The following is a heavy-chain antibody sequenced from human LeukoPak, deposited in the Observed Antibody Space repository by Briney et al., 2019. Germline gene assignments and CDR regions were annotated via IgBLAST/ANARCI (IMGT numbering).Heavy chain of an antibody. Sequence: SETLSLTCTVSGGSISSSSYYWGWIRQPPGKGLEWIGSIYYSGSTYYNPSLKSRVTISVDTSKNQFSLKLSSVTAADTAVYYCAGDYCSGGSCYIDDWGQGTLVTVSS. CDR2: IYYSGST. V-gene: IGHV4-39*02. D-gene: IGHD2-15*01. CDR3: AGDYCSGGSCYIDD. CDR1: GGSISSSSYY. J-gene: IGHJ4*02.